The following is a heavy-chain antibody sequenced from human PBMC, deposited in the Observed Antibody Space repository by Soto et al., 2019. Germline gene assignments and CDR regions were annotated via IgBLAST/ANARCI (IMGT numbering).Heavy chain of an antibody. V-gene: IGHV4-4*02. CDR3: ARVAAAGGYYYGMDV. J-gene: IGHJ6*02. Sequence: SETLSLTCAVSGGCISSSNWWSWVRQPQGKGLEWIGEIYHSGSTNYNPSLKSRVTISVDKSKNQFSLKLSSVTAADTAVYYCARVAAAGGYYYGMDVWGQATTITVSS. D-gene: IGHD6-13*01. CDR2: IYHSGST. CDR1: GGCISSSNW.